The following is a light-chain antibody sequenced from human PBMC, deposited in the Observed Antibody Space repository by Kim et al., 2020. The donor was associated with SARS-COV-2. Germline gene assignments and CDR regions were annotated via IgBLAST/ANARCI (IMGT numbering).Light chain of an antibody. V-gene: IGKV3-11*01. J-gene: IGKJ2*01. CDR3: QQRSNWLLYT. CDR1: QSVSSY. Sequence: LSPGERATRSCRASQSVSSYLAWYQQKPGQAPRLLIYDASNRATGIPARFSGSGSGTDFTLTISSLEPEDFAVYYCQQRSNWLLYTFGQGTKLEI. CDR2: DAS.